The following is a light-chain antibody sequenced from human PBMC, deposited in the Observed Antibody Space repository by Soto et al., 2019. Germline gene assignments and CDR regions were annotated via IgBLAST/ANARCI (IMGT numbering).Light chain of an antibody. CDR2: TN. Sequence: QSVVTQPPSVSGAPGQSVTISCTGSSSNIGAGYPVHWYQRLPGTAPKLLVSTNRPSGVPDRFSGSKSGTSASLAITGLQADDEADYYCQSYDSSLSGSEVFGTGTKVTVL. V-gene: IGLV1-40*01. CDR3: QSYDSSLSGSEV. CDR1: SSNIGAGYP. J-gene: IGLJ1*01.